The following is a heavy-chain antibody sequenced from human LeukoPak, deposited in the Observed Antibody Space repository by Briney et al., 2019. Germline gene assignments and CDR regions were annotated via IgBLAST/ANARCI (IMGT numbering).Heavy chain of an antibody. V-gene: IGHV1-69*01. D-gene: IGHD3-16*01. CDR2: IIPIFGTA. J-gene: IGHJ5*02. CDR1: GGTFSSYA. Sequence: ASVKVSCKASGGTFSSYAISWVRQAPGQGLEWTGGIIPIFGTANYAQKFQGRVTITADESTSTAYMELSSLRSEDTAVYYCARVGAIFNWFDPWGQGTLVTVSS. CDR3: ARVGAIFNWFDP.